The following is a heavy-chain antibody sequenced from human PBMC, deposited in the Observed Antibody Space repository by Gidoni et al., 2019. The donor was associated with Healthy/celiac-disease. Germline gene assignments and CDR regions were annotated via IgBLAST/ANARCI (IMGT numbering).Heavy chain of an antibody. D-gene: IGHD2-21*01. CDR3: ARSYCGGDCYYRSYYGMDV. CDR1: GGSFSGYS. CDR2: INHSGST. Sequence: QVPLQQWGAGLLKPSETLSLTCAVYGGSFSGYSWSWIRQPPGKGLEWIGEINHSGSTNYNPSLKSRVTISVDTSKNQFSLKLSSVTAADTAVYYCARSYCGGDCYYRSYYGMDVWGQGTTVTVSS. J-gene: IGHJ6*02. V-gene: IGHV4-34*01.